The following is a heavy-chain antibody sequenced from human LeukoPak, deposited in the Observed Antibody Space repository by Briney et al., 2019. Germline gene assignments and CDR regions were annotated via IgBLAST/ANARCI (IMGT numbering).Heavy chain of an antibody. J-gene: IGHJ3*02. D-gene: IGHD3-9*01. CDR3: AKEQSDWLSGGPNGDAFDI. Sequence: GGSLRLSCAASGFIFSSYALSWVRQAPGKGLEWVSTIDGSGGTTYYADSVRGRFTISRDNSKNTLHLQMNSPRAEDTAVYYCAKEQSDWLSGGPNGDAFDIWGQGTMVTVSS. CDR1: GFIFSSYA. V-gene: IGHV3-23*01. CDR2: IDGSGGTT.